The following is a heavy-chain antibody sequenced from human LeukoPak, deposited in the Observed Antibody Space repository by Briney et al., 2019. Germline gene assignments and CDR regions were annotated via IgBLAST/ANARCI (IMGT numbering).Heavy chain of an antibody. J-gene: IGHJ4*02. CDR1: GGSISSSNYY. D-gene: IGHD3-22*01. V-gene: IGHV4-39*07. CDR3: ARDAYYYDSSGSRLFDY. Sequence: KPSETLSLTCTVSGGSISSSNYYWGWIRQPPGKGLEWIGSIYYSGNTYYNPSLKSRVTISVDTSKNHFSLKLSSVTAADTAVYYCARDAYYYDSSGSRLFDYWGQGTLVTVSS. CDR2: IYYSGNT.